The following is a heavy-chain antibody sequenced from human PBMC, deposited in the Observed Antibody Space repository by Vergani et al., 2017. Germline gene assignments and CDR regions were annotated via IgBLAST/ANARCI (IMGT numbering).Heavy chain of an antibody. CDR1: GYTFTSYY. V-gene: IGHV1-46*01. D-gene: IGHD1-26*01. Sequence: QVPLVQSGAEVKKPGASVKVSCKASGYTFTSYYMHWVRQAPGQGLEWMGIINPSGGSTSYAQKFQGRVTMTRDTSTSTVYMELSSLRSEDTAVYYCARVSGSYSPAEYFQHWGQGTLVTVSS. CDR2: INPSGGST. J-gene: IGHJ1*01. CDR3: ARVSGSYSPAEYFQH.